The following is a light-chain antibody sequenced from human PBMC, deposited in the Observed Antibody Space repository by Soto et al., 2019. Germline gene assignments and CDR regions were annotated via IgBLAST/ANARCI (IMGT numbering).Light chain of an antibody. CDR3: NSYTTSSTYV. V-gene: IGLV2-14*03. Sequence: QSVLTQPASVSGSPGQSIAISCTGTSSDVGAYNYVSWYQQHPGKAPKLMIYDVSNRPSGVFNRFSGSKSGNTASLTISGLQAEDEADYYCNSYTTSSTYVFGTGTKVTVL. CDR1: SSDVGAYNY. J-gene: IGLJ1*01. CDR2: DVS.